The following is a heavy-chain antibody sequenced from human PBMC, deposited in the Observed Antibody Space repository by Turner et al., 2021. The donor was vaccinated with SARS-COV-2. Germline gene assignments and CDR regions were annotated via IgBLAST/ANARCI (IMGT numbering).Heavy chain of an antibody. D-gene: IGHD6-13*01. CDR2: ISHRGTT. CDR3: ARLSAAALDP. V-gene: IGHV4-59*08. J-gene: IGHJ5*02. CDR1: GFSITTYY. Sequence: QVQLQESGPGLVKPSESLSLTCSVSGFSITTYYWSWIRQPPGKGLEYIGYISHRGTTHYDPSLRGRVTISKDMYKNQFSLQLNSVTAADTAVYYCARLSAAALDPWGQGTLVTVFS.